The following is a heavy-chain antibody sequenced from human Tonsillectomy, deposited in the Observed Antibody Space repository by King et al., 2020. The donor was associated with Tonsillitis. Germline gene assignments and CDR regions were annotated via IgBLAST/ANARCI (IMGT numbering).Heavy chain of an antibody. V-gene: IGHV3-23*04. D-gene: IGHD3-10*01. CDR3: AKPPGGFGESAYYFDY. CDR2: ISGSGGST. Sequence: VQLVESGGGLVQPGGSLRLSCAASGFTFSSYAMSWVRQAPGKGLEWVSAISGSGGSTYYADSVKGRFTISRDNSKNTLYLQMNSLRAEDTAVYYCAKPPGGFGESAYYFDYWGQGTLVTVSS. CDR1: GFTFSSYA. J-gene: IGHJ4*02.